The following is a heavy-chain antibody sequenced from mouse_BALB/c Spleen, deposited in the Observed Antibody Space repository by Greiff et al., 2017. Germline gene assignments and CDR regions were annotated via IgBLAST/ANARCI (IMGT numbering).Heavy chain of an antibody. V-gene: IGHV1-77*01. CDR1: GYTFTDYV. CDR3: ARRGGGYYFDY. CDR2: IYPGSGST. J-gene: IGHJ2*01. Sequence: QVQLKQSGPELVKPGASVKMSCKASGYTFTDYVISWVKQRTGQGLEWIGEIYPGSGSTYYNEKFKGKATLTADKSSNTAYMQLSSLTSEDSAVYFCARRGGGYYFDYWGQGTTLTVSS.